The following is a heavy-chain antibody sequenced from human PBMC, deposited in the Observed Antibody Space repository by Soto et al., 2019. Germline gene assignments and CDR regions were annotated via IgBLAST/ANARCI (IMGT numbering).Heavy chain of an antibody. CDR2: MNPNSGNT. Sequence: ASVKVSCKASGYTFTSYDINWVRQATGQGLEWMGWMNPNSGNTGYAQKLQGRVTMTRNTSISTAYMELSSLRSEDTAVYYCAREGYYDFWSGKKNWFDPWGQGTLVTVSS. CDR3: AREGYYDFWSGKKNWFDP. CDR1: GYTFTSYD. D-gene: IGHD3-3*01. J-gene: IGHJ5*02. V-gene: IGHV1-8*01.